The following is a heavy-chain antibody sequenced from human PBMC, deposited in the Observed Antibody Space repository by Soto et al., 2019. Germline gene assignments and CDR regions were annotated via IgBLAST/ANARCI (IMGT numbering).Heavy chain of an antibody. CDR2: IYYSGST. J-gene: IGHJ6*02. D-gene: IGHD3-9*01. CDR1: GGSISSSGYY. Sequence: SETLSLTCTVSGGSISSSGYYWGWIRQPPGKGLEWIGSIYYSGSTYYNPSLKSRVTISVDTSKNQFSLKLSSVTAADTAVYYCARLPPGYDILTGRYYYYGMDVWGQGTTVTVSS. CDR3: ARLPPGYDILTGRYYYYGMDV. V-gene: IGHV4-39*01.